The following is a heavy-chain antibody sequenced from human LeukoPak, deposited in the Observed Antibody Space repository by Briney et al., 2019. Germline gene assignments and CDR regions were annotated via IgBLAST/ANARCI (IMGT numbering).Heavy chain of an antibody. Sequence: KAGGSLRLSCAASGFTFSSYGMNWVRQAPGKGLEWVSSISSSSSYIHYADSVKGRFTISRDNAKNSPYLQMNSLRAEDTAVYYCARESGGSINWFDPWGQGTLVTVSS. CDR1: GFTFSSYG. V-gene: IGHV3-21*01. D-gene: IGHD1-26*01. J-gene: IGHJ5*02. CDR3: ARESGGSINWFDP. CDR2: ISSSSSYI.